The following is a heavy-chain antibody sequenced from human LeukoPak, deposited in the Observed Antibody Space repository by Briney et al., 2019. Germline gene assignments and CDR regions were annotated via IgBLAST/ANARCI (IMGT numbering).Heavy chain of an antibody. Sequence: PGRSLRLSYAPSGFSFSTSGMHWVRQAPGKGLEWVGFLQNDGSEKYFADSVKGRFTISRDNSKNTLYLQMNSLRAEDTAVYYCARESSRIAIGTLDFWGQGTLVTVSS. CDR3: ARESSRIAIGTLDF. CDR2: LQNDGSEK. J-gene: IGHJ4*02. CDR1: GFSFSTSG. D-gene: IGHD6-13*01. V-gene: IGHV3-33*05.